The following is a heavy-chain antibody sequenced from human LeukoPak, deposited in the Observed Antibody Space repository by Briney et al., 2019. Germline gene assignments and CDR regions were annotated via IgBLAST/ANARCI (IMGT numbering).Heavy chain of an antibody. D-gene: IGHD2-2*02. CDR3: ANYCSSSSCHIRRAFDI. J-gene: IGHJ3*02. CDR2: IYHSGST. V-gene: IGHV4-30-2*03. Sequence: SQTLSLTCTVSGGSISSGGYYWSWIRQPPGKGLEWIGYIYHSGSTYYSPSLKSRVAISVDTSKNQFSLKLSSVTAADTAVYYCANYCSSSSCHIRRAFDIWGQGTMVTVSS. CDR1: GGSISSGGYY.